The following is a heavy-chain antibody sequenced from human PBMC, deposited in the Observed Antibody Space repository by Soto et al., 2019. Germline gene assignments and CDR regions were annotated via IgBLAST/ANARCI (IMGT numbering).Heavy chain of an antibody. V-gene: IGHV3-9*01. CDR1: GFTFDDYA. J-gene: IGHJ4*02. CDR2: ISWNSGSI. Sequence: DVQLVESGGGLVQPGRSLRLSCAASGFTFDDYAMHWVRQVPGKGLEWVSGISWNSGSIDYADSVKGRFTISRDNAKNALYLQMNNLRPEDTALYYCAKDRQGISGSPGYFDYWGQGTLVPVSS. D-gene: IGHD1-20*01. CDR3: AKDRQGISGSPGYFDY.